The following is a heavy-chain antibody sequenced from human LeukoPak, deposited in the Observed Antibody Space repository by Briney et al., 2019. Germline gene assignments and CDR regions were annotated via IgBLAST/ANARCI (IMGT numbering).Heavy chain of an antibody. J-gene: IGHJ4*02. CDR1: GFTFSSYW. CDR2: INTDGSST. CDR3: ARFGVVIMDLDY. Sequence: EGSLRLSCAASGFTFSSYWMHWIRQAPGKGLVWVSRINTDGSSTSYADSVKGRFTISRDNAKNTLYLQMNSLRAEDTAVYYCARFGVVIMDLDYWGQGTLVTVSS. V-gene: IGHV3-74*01. D-gene: IGHD3-3*01.